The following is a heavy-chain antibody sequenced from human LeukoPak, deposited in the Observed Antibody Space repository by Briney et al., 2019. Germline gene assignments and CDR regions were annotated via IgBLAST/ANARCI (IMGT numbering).Heavy chain of an antibody. V-gene: IGHV4-30-2*01. J-gene: IGHJ4*02. Sequence: PSETLSLICTVSGGSISSGGYYWSWIRQPPGKGLEWIGYIYHSGITYYNPSLNSRVTISVDRSKNQFSLKVTSVTAADTAVYYCARPMLGGSYCLGYWGQGTLVTVSS. CDR1: GGSISSGGYY. CDR2: IYHSGIT. D-gene: IGHD1-26*01. CDR3: ARPMLGGSYCLGY.